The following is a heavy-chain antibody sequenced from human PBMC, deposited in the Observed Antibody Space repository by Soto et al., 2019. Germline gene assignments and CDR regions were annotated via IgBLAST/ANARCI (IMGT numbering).Heavy chain of an antibody. Sequence: GGSLRLSCAASGLTFSSYWMSWVRQAPGKGLEWVANIKQDGSEKYYVDSVKGRFTISRDNAKNSLYLQMNSLRAEDTAVYYCATAPSWSSSWYAFDIWGQGTMVTVSS. CDR3: ATAPSWSSSWYAFDI. J-gene: IGHJ3*02. D-gene: IGHD6-13*01. V-gene: IGHV3-7*01. CDR1: GLTFSSYW. CDR2: IKQDGSEK.